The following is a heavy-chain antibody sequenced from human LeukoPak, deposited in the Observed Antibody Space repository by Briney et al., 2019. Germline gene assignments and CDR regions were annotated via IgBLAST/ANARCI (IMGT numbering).Heavy chain of an antibody. D-gene: IGHD5-24*01. CDR3: ARGVRDGYKTFDY. CDR1: GGSISSSNW. J-gene: IGHJ4*02. V-gene: IGHV4-4*02. CDR2: IYHSGRT. Sequence: SETLSLTCAVSGGSISSSNWWSWVRQPPGKGLEWIGEIYHSGRTNYNPSLKSRVTISVDTSENQFSLRLSSVTAADTAVYYCARGVRDGYKTFDYWGQGTLVTVSS.